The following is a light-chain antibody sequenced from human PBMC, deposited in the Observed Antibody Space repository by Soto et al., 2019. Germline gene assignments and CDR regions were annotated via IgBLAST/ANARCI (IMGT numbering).Light chain of an antibody. Sequence: EIVLTQSPGTLSLSPGERATLSCRASQSVSSSYLAWYQQKPGQAPRLLIYGASSRATGIPDRFSGSGSGTDFTLTISRLEPEDFAVYSCQQYGSSSLTFGGGTK. CDR3: QQYGSSSLT. J-gene: IGKJ4*01. CDR2: GAS. CDR1: QSVSSSY. V-gene: IGKV3-20*01.